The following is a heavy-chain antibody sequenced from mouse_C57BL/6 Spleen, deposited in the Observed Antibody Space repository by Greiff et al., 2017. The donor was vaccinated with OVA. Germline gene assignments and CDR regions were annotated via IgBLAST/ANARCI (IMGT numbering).Heavy chain of an antibody. CDR3: TRLGGSSYYFDY. J-gene: IGHJ2*01. Sequence: VQLQQSGAELVRPGASVTLSCKASGYTFTDYEMHWVKQTPVHGLEWIGAIDPETGGTAYNQKFKGKAILTADKSSSTAYMELRSLTSEDSAVYYCTRLGGSSYYFDYWGQGTTLTVSS. CDR1: GYTFTDYE. D-gene: IGHD1-1*01. V-gene: IGHV1-15*01. CDR2: IDPETGGT.